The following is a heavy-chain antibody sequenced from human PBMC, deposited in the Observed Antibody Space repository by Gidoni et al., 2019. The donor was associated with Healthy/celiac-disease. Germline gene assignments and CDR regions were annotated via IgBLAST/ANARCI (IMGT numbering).Heavy chain of an antibody. CDR3: ARGYDFWRA. J-gene: IGHJ5*02. D-gene: IGHD3-3*01. CDR1: GFTFSSYW. V-gene: IGHV3-7*01. Sequence: EVQLVESGGGLAQPGGSLRLSCAAPGFTFSSYWMSWVRQAPGKGLEWVANIKQDGSEKYYVDSVKGRFTISRDNAKNSLYLQMNSLRAEDTAVYYCARGYDFWRAWGQGTLVTVSS. CDR2: IKQDGSEK.